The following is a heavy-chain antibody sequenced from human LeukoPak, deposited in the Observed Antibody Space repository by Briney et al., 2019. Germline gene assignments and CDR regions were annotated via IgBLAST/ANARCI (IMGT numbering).Heavy chain of an antibody. Sequence: SATLSLTCAVYGGSFSGYYWSWLREPPGKGVEWIGEINHSGSTNYNPSHKSRVTISVDTSKNQFSLKLSSVTAADTAVYYCATAPYSGSYSFDYWGQGTLVTVSS. CDR2: INHSGST. CDR3: ATAPYSGSYSFDY. D-gene: IGHD1-26*01. J-gene: IGHJ4*02. V-gene: IGHV4-34*01. CDR1: GGSFSGYY.